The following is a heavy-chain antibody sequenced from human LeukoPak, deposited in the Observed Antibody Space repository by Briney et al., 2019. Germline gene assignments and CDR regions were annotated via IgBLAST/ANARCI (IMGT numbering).Heavy chain of an antibody. CDR2: IRYDGSNK. J-gene: IGHJ5*02. V-gene: IGHV3-30*02. CDR1: GFTFSSYG. CDR3: AKDPTIFGVVSTNWFDP. Sequence: GGSLRLSCAASGFTFSSYGMHWVRQAPGKGLEWVAFIRYDGSNKYYADSVKGRFTISRDNSKNTLYLQMNSLRAEDTAVYYCAKDPTIFGVVSTNWFDPWGQGTLVTVSS. D-gene: IGHD3-3*01.